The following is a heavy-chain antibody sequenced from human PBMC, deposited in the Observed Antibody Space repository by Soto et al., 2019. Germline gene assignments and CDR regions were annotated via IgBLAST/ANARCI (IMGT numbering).Heavy chain of an antibody. V-gene: IGHV1-69*08. D-gene: IGHD5-12*01. Sequence: QVQLVQSGAEVKKPGSSVKVSCKASGGTFSRYTISWVRPAPGQGIEWMGRLIPILGIANYAQKFQGIVTITTDHSTSIAYMVLSILRSEDTAVYYCAREGKGGSKEYCFDYWGQGTLVTVSS. J-gene: IGHJ4*02. CDR3: AREGKGGSKEYCFDY. CDR2: LIPILGIA. CDR1: GGTFSRYT.